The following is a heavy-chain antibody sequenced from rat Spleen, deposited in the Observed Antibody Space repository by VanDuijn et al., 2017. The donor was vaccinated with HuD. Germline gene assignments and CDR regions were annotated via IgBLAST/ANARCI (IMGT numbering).Heavy chain of an antibody. CDR1: GFTFSDYY. J-gene: IGHJ1*01. CDR2: ISYDGSST. V-gene: IGHV5-29*01. D-gene: IGHD2-2*01. Sequence: EVKLVESGGGLVQPGRSLKLSCAASGFTFSDYYMAWVRQAPTKGLEWVATISYDGSSTYYRDSVKGRFTISRDNAKSSLYLQMDSLRSEDTATYHCARAGYLRDWYFDFWGPGAMVTVSS. CDR3: ARAGYLRDWYFDF.